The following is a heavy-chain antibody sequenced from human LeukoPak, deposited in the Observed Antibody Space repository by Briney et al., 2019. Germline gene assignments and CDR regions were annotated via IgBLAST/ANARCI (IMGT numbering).Heavy chain of an antibody. Sequence: PGGSLRLSCAASGFTFSSYAMSWVRQAPGKGLEWVSGISGSYGSTYYADSVKGRFTISRDNARNSLYLQMNSLRAEDTAMYYCAREGATAAPYWGQGTLVTVSS. CDR3: AREGATAAPY. J-gene: IGHJ4*02. D-gene: IGHD5-18*01. CDR2: ISGSYGST. V-gene: IGHV3-23*01. CDR1: GFTFSSYA.